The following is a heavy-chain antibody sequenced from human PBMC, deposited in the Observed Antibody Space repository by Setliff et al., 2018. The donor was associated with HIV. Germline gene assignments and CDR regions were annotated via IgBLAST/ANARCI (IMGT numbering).Heavy chain of an antibody. V-gene: IGHV1-18*01. CDR2: INGNNGNT. D-gene: IGHD1-7*01. Sequence: GASVKVSCKASGYIFTSFGISWVRQAPGQGLEWMGWINGNNGNTNYAQKFQGRVTVTTDTSTSTAYMELRSLSSDDTAVYYCAKDWNYGIDYWGQGTLVTASS. J-gene: IGHJ4*02. CDR3: AKDWNYGIDY. CDR1: GYIFTSFG.